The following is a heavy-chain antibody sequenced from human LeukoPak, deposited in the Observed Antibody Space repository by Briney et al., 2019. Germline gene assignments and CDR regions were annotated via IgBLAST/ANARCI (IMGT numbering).Heavy chain of an antibody. Sequence: ASVHVSRKAFGCTFTEYYIFWLQQAPGQGLTWMGRIQPSSGGTQYAQEFQGRVTMPRDTSISTAYMELSRLRSDDTAVYYCARGYCSGGGCYSVENWFDPWGQGTLVTVSS. V-gene: IGHV1-2*06. CDR2: IQPSSGGT. CDR1: GCTFTEYY. D-gene: IGHD2-15*01. J-gene: IGHJ5*02. CDR3: ARGYCSGGGCYSVENWFDP.